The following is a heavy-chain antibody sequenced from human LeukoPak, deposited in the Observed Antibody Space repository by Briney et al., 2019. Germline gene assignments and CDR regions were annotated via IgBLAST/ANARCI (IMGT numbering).Heavy chain of an antibody. V-gene: IGHV1-46*01. CDR1: GYIFTNYY. CDR3: ARTAARRFDY. D-gene: IGHD6-6*01. CDR2: INPTGGST. J-gene: IGHJ4*02. Sequence: GASVKVSCRASGYIFTNYYIHWVRQAPGQGLEWMGIINPTGGSTTYAQKFQGRVTMTRDTSTSTVYMELSSLRSDDTAVYYCARTAARRFDYWGQGTLVTVSS.